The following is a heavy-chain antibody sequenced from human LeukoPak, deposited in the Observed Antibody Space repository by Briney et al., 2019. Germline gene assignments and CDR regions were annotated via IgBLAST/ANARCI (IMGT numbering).Heavy chain of an antibody. V-gene: IGHV5-10-1*01. CDR2: IDPGDSYT. Sequence: GESLKISCKGSGYSFTTYWISWVRQMSGKGLEWMGNIDPGDSYTNYSPSFQGHVTLSTDKSITTAYLQWSSLKASDTAIYYCARRWRAGSLDYWGQGTLVTVSS. D-gene: IGHD4-23*01. J-gene: IGHJ4*02. CDR3: ARRWRAGSLDY. CDR1: GYSFTTYW.